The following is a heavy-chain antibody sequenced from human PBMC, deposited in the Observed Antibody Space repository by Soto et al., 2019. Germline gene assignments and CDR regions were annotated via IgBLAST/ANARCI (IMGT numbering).Heavy chain of an antibody. CDR3: ASCRPWLVRDYYYSGMDV. Sequence: QVQLVQSGAEVKKPGSSVKVSCKASGGTLNSYAISWVRQAPGQGLEWMGGIIPLFGTTNYAQKFQGRVTITADESTTTDYMVLRRLRSDDTAVYYCASCRPWLVRDYYYSGMDVWGQGTTVTVSS. J-gene: IGHJ6*02. CDR1: GGTLNSYA. CDR2: IIPLFGTT. D-gene: IGHD6-19*01. V-gene: IGHV1-69*01.